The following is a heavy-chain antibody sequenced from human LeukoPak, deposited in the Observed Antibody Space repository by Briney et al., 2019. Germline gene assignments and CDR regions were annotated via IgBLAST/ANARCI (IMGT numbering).Heavy chain of an antibody. CDR3: ARFSWGCSTASCYLTN. Sequence: SETLSLTCTVGGGSLSGHYWGWIRQPPGKGLELVGHIYYTGTTIYNPSLNSRVTITLDTSRNQFSLRLTSVIAADTAVYYCARFSWGCSTASCYLTNWGQGALVTLSS. V-gene: IGHV4-59*11. J-gene: IGHJ4*02. D-gene: IGHD2-2*01. CDR2: IYYTGTT. CDR1: GGSLSGHY.